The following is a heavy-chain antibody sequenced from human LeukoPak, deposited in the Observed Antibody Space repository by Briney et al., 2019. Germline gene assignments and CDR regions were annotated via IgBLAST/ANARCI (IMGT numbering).Heavy chain of an antibody. D-gene: IGHD3-10*01. Sequence: SETLSLTCTVSGGSISSYYWSWIRQPPGKGLEWIGYIYYSGSTNYNPSLKSRVTISVDKSKNQFSLKLSSVTAADTAVHYCARVRPSGWYYYYGMDVWGQGTTVTVSS. CDR1: GGSISSYY. J-gene: IGHJ6*02. CDR2: IYYSGST. V-gene: IGHV4-59*12. CDR3: ARVRPSGWYYYYGMDV.